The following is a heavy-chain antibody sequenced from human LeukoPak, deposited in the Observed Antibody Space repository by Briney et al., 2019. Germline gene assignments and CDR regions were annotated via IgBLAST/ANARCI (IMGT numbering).Heavy chain of an antibody. CDR2: INNNGGST. CDR1: GFTFSSYG. J-gene: IGHJ3*02. CDR3: VKDRGRDIFTGYSYAFDI. Sequence: PGGSLRLSCSASGFTFSSYGTHWVRQAPGKGLEYVPAINNNGGSTYYADSVKGRFTISRDNSKNTLYLQMSSLRAEDTAVYYCVKDRGRDIFTGYSYAFDIWGQGTMVTVSS. D-gene: IGHD3-9*01. V-gene: IGHV3-64D*09.